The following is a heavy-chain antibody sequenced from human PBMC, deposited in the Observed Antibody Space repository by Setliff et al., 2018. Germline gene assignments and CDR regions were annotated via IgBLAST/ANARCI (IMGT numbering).Heavy chain of an antibody. V-gene: IGHV4-4*07. Sequence: SETLSLTCTVSGGSLSSFYYWSWIRQPAGKGLEWIGQIYTDGSTNYNPSLKSRVTMSVDTSKNQFSLNLTSVTAADTAVYYCARASSGWYSAYYYYMDVWGKGTTVTAP. CDR2: IYTDGST. CDR3: ARASSGWYSAYYYYMDV. CDR1: GGSLSSFYY. J-gene: IGHJ6*03. D-gene: IGHD6-19*01.